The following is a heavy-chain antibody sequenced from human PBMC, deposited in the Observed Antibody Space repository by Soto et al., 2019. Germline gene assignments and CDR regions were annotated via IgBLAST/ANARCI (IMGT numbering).Heavy chain of an antibody. CDR1: GYTFTHYY. V-gene: IGHV1-46*01. CDR2: INPSVGST. Sequence: QVQLVQSGAEVRKPGASVTVSCKASGYTFTHYYVYWVRQAPGQGLEWMGIINPSVGSTSYAQNLQGRVTLTRDTSTKTVYMDLSRLRSEDSAMYYCVREVGDSSVDYWGQGTLVSVSS. D-gene: IGHD6-19*01. J-gene: IGHJ4*02. CDR3: VREVGDSSVDY.